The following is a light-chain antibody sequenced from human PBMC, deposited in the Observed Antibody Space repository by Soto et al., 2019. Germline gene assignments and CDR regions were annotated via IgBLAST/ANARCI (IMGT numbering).Light chain of an antibody. Sequence: EIVMTQSAATLSVSPGERATLSCRASQRVSSNLAWYQQKAGQAPRLLIYGAATRATGIPARFSGSGSGTEFSLTISILQSEDFAVYYCQQYNKWPPWTFGQGTKVEIK. CDR3: QQYNKWPPWT. J-gene: IGKJ1*01. CDR1: QRVSSN. V-gene: IGKV3-15*01. CDR2: GAA.